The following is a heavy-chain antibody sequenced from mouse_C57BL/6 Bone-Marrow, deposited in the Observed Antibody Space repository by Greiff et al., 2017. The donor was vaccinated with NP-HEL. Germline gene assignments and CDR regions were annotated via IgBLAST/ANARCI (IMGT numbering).Heavy chain of an antibody. Sequence: EVQLQQSGPGLVKPSQSLSLSCSASGYSFTSGYYWYWIRQSPGNLLECMGYISYDGSTNYNPSFKNRTSFTRDTSKNQFFLKLNSVTTEDAATYYGAAAARVVAPYAMDYWGQGTSVTVSS. D-gene: IGHD1-1*01. CDR2: ISYDGST. J-gene: IGHJ4*01. CDR1: GYSFTSGYY. V-gene: IGHV3-6*01. CDR3: AAAARVVAPYAMDY.